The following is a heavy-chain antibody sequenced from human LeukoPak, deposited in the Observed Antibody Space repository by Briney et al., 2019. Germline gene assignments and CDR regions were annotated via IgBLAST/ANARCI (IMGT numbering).Heavy chain of an antibody. D-gene: IGHD2-2*01. Sequence: GGSLRLSCAASGFTFSSYAMSWVRQAPGKGLEWVSAISGSGGSTYYADSVKGRFTISRDNSKNTLYLQTNSLRAEDTAVYYCAKALSRYYYYGMDVWGQGTTVTVSS. J-gene: IGHJ6*02. CDR3: AKALSRYYYYGMDV. CDR1: GFTFSSYA. V-gene: IGHV3-23*01. CDR2: ISGSGGST.